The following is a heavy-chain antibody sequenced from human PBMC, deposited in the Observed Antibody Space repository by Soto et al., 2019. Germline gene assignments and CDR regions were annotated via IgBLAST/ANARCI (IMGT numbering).Heavy chain of an antibody. CDR2: ISGSGGST. V-gene: IGHV3-23*01. Sequence: EVQLLESGGGLVQPGGSLRLSCAVSGFTFSSYAMSWVRQAPGKGLEWVSSISGSGGSTYYADSVKGRFTISRDNSKNTLYLQMNNLRAEDTAVYYCAKDALGDYYYYGMDVWGQGTTVTVSS. CDR3: AKDALGDYYYYGMDV. J-gene: IGHJ6*02. CDR1: GFTFSSYA.